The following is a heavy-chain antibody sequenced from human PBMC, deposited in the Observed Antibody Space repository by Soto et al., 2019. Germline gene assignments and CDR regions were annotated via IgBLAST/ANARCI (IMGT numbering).Heavy chain of an antibody. D-gene: IGHD3-3*01. Sequence: EVQLVESGGGLVKPGGSLRLSCAASGFTFSNAWMNWVRQAPGKGLEWVGRIKSKTDGGTTDYAAPVKGRFTISRDDSKNTLYLQMNSLKTEDTAVYYCTPRFGGNLEWLLYDYYYYGMDVWGQGTTVTVSS. CDR3: TPRFGGNLEWLLYDYYYYGMDV. CDR1: GFTFSNAW. V-gene: IGHV3-15*07. J-gene: IGHJ6*02. CDR2: IKSKTDGGTT.